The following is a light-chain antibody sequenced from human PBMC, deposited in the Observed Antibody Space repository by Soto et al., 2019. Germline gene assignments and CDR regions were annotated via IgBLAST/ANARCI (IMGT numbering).Light chain of an antibody. Sequence: EIVLTQSPATLSLSPGERATLSCRASQSVSSYLAWYQHKPGQAPRLLIYGASNRATGIPARFSGSGSGTDFTLTISSLEPEDFAVYYCQQRDNWPALTLGGGTKVEIK. CDR2: GAS. V-gene: IGKV3-11*01. CDR1: QSVSSY. J-gene: IGKJ4*01. CDR3: QQRDNWPALT.